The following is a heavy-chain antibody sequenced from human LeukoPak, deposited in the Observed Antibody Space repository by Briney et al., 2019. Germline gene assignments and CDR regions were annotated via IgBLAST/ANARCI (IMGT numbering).Heavy chain of an antibody. D-gene: IGHD6-19*01. CDR2: IYTSGST. Sequence: SETLSLTCTVSGGSISSSSYYWGWIRQPPGKGLEWIGRIYTSGSTNYNPSLKSRVTISVDTSKNQFSLKLSSVTAADTAVYYCAGERGEEYSSGWYKRNYFDNWGQGIRVTVSS. CDR3: AGERGEEYSSGWYKRNYFDN. V-gene: IGHV4-39*07. CDR1: GGSISSSSYY. J-gene: IGHJ4*02.